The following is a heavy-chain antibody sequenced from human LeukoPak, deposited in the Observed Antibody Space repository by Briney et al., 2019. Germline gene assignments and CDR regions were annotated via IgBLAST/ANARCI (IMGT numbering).Heavy chain of an antibody. CDR3: ARAPYYDILKD. CDR2: IYHSGST. CDR1: GGSISSSYYY. Sequence: PSETLSLTCTVSGGSISSSYYYWGWIRQPPGKGLEWIGYIYHSGSTYYNPSLKSRVTISVDRSKNQFSLKLSSVTAADTAVYYCARAPYYDILKDWGQGTLVTVSS. V-gene: IGHV4-30-2*01. D-gene: IGHD3-9*01. J-gene: IGHJ4*02.